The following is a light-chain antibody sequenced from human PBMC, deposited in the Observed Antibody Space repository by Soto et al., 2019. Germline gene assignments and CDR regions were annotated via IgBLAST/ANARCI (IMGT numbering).Light chain of an antibody. Sequence: EIIMTQSPATQSASPGERVTLSCRASRIININLTWYQQKPGQAPRLLIYGASTRAAGIPARFSGSGAGTEFTLIISSLQSEDSAVYYCQQYYSFWTFGQGTTVEV. CDR3: QQYYSFWT. CDR2: GAS. CDR1: RIININ. V-gene: IGKV3-15*01. J-gene: IGKJ1*01.